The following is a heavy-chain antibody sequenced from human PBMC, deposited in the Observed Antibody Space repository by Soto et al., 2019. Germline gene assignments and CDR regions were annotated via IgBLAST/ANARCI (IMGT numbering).Heavy chain of an antibody. CDR3: AKVGSGWYYFDY. J-gene: IGHJ4*02. Sequence: GGSLRLSCAASGFTFSSYAMSWVRQAPGKGLEWVSAISGSGGSTYYADSVKGRFTISRDNSKNKLYLQMNSLRAEDKAVYYCAKVGSGWYYFDYWGQGTLVTVSS. CDR1: GFTFSSYA. D-gene: IGHD6-19*01. CDR2: ISGSGGST. V-gene: IGHV3-23*01.